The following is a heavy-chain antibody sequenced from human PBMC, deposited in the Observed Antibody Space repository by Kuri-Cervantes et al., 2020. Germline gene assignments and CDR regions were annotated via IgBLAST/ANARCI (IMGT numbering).Heavy chain of an antibody. J-gene: IGHJ5*02. CDR2: ISSSGSTI. CDR1: GFTFSDYY. CDR3: ARDLAGGWFDP. D-gene: IGHD3-10*01. Sequence: GESLKISCAASGFTFSDYYMSWIRQAPGKGLEWVSYISSSGSTIYYADSVKGRFTISRDNAKNSLYLQMNSLRAEDTAVYYCARDLAGGWFDPWGQGTLVTVSS. V-gene: IGHV3-11*01.